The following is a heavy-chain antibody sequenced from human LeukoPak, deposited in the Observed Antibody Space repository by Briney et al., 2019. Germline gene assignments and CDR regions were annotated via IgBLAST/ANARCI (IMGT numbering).Heavy chain of an antibody. CDR1: GYAFTGYY. D-gene: IGHD1-26*01. CDR2: ISSNGGST. J-gene: IGHJ4*02. CDR3: ARAEWEQLRWGIDY. V-gene: IGHV3-64*01. Sequence: SCKASGYAFTGYYMHWVRQAPGKGLEYVSGISSNGGSTFYASSVKGRFTISRDNSKNTLYLQMGSLRAEDMAVYYCARAEWEQLRWGIDYWGQGSLVTVSS.